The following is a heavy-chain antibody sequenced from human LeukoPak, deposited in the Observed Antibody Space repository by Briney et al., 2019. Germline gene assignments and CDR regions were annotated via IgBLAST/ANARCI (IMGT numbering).Heavy chain of an antibody. J-gene: IGHJ4*02. CDR2: ISYNSGTI. D-gene: IGHD3-3*01. Sequence: GGSLRLSCAASGFTFDDYALHWVRQAPGKGLEWVSGISYNSGTIAYADSVKARFTISRDNAKSSLYLEMNNLRLEDTAFHFCAKARSGYLTPFDYWGQGALVTVSS. CDR3: AKARSGYLTPFDY. V-gene: IGHV3-9*01. CDR1: GFTFDDYA.